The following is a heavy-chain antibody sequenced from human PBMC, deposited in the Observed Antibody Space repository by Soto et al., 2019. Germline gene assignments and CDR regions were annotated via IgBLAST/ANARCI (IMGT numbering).Heavy chain of an antibody. CDR2: ISAYNGKT. Sequence: QVQLVQSGGEVKKPGASVKLSCTASGYTFTSYGISWVRQAPGQGLEWMGWISAYNGKTNYAQNVQGRVTMTTDTSTRTAYMALRSLRTDDTAVYYCARGGAVNYYHGMDVWGQGTTVTVSS. CDR1: GYTFTSYG. J-gene: IGHJ6*02. D-gene: IGHD5-12*01. V-gene: IGHV1-18*01. CDR3: ARGGAVNYYHGMDV.